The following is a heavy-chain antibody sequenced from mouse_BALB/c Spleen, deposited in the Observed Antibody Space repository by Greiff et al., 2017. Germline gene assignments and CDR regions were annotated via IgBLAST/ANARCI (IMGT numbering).Heavy chain of an antibody. J-gene: IGHJ1*01. CDR2: IYAGTGGT. CDR1: GFTFSSSY. CDR3: ARFPSYYCGSSDWYFDV. V-gene: IGHV1-66*01. Sequence: VQLQQSGAELVKPGASVKLSCKTSGFTFSSSYISWLKQKPGQSLEWIAWIYAGTGGTSYNQKFTGKAQLTVDTSSSTAYMQFSSLTTEDSAIYYCARFPSYYCGSSDWYFDVWGAGTTVTVSS. D-gene: IGHD1-1*01.